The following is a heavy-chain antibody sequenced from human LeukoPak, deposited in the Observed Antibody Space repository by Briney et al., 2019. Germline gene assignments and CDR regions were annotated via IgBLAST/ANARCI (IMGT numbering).Heavy chain of an antibody. Sequence: ASVKVSCKASGYTLISYGICWVRQAPGQGLEWMGWISDYNANTNYAQKLQGRLTMTTDTSTSTAYMELRSLRSDDTDMYYCARASDILTGYPFDYWGQGPLVTVSS. V-gene: IGHV1-18*01. CDR1: GYTLISYG. CDR3: ARASDILTGYPFDY. J-gene: IGHJ4*02. CDR2: ISDYNANT. D-gene: IGHD3-9*01.